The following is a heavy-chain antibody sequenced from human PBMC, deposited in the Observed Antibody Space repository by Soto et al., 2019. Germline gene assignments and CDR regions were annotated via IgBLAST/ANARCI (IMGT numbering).Heavy chain of an antibody. J-gene: IGHJ6*02. CDR2: IDPSDSYT. Sequence: GASVKVSCKASGYTFTSYWISWARQMPGKGLEWMGRIDPSDSYTNYSPSFQGHVTISADKSISTAYLQWSSLKASDTAMYYCARSPLWFGELLGWYYYYGMDVWGQGTTVTVSS. V-gene: IGHV5-10-1*01. CDR1: GYTFTSYW. CDR3: ARSPLWFGELLGWYYYYGMDV. D-gene: IGHD3-10*01.